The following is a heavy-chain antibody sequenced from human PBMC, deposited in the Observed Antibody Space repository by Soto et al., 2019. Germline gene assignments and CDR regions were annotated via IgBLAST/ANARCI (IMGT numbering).Heavy chain of an antibody. CDR3: ATKFPYCSCGSCYPCCWFDP. CDR1: GYTLTELS. J-gene: IGHJ5*02. Sequence: ASVKVSCKVSGYTLTELSMHWVRQAPGKGLEWMGGFDPEDGETIYAQKFQGRVTMTEDTSTDTAYMELSSLRSEDTAVYYCATKFPYCSCGSCYPCCWFDPWGQGTLVTVSS. CDR2: FDPEDGET. V-gene: IGHV1-24*01. D-gene: IGHD2-15*01.